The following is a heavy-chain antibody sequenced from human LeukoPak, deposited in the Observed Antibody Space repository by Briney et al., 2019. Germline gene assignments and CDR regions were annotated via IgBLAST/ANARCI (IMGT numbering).Heavy chain of an antibody. CDR1: GGTFSSYA. J-gene: IGHJ3*02. CDR2: IIPIFGTA. CDR3: ARSRDGYRTPDAFDT. D-gene: IGHD5-24*01. V-gene: IGHV1-69*05. Sequence: GASVKVSCKASGGTFSSYAISWVRQAPGQGLEWMGGIIPIFGTANYAQKFQGRVTITTDESTSTAYMELSSLRSEDTAVYYCARSRDGYRTPDAFDTWGQGTMVTVSS.